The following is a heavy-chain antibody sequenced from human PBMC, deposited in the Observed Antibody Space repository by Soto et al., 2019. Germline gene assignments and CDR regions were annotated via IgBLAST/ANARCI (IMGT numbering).Heavy chain of an antibody. D-gene: IGHD3-3*01. J-gene: IGHJ5*01. CDR2: IFHTGTT. CDR3: ARTDDVGYYPFFGQGTIVLDS. CDR1: GGSISNGYH. Sequence: TLSLTCTVSGGSISNGYHCACILRPPGMRLEWVASIFHTGTTYYNPSLTSRVTISVDTSKNQFSLKLTSVTAADSAVYYCARTDDVGYYPFFGQGTIVLDS. V-gene: IGHV4-38-2*02.